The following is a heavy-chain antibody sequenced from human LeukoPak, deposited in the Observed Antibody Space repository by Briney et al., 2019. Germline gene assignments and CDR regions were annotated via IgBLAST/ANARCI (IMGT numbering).Heavy chain of an antibody. J-gene: IGHJ4*02. CDR1: GFTFSSYW. D-gene: IGHD3-22*01. V-gene: IGHV3-7*01. CDR3: ARDSSGYYSGIDY. CDR2: IKQDGSEK. Sequence: GGSLRLSCAASGFTFSSYWMSWVRQAPGKGLEWVANIKQDGSEKYYVDSVKGRFTISRDNANNSLYLQMNTLRAEDTAVCYCARDSSGYYSGIDYWGQGTLVTVSS.